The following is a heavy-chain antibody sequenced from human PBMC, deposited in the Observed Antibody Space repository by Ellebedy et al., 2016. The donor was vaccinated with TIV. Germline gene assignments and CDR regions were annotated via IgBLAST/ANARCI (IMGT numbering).Heavy chain of an antibody. CDR1: GYNFTSYW. CDR3: ATSYASSPFDY. D-gene: IGHD6-6*01. CDR2: IDPGGAYT. J-gene: IGHJ4*02. V-gene: IGHV5-10-1*01. Sequence: PGGSPRLSCKGSGYNFTSYWISWVRQMPGKGLEWMGRIDPGGAYTSYSPSFQGHVTISADKSISTVNLQWSSLKASDTAMYYCATSYASSPFDYWGQGTLVTVSS.